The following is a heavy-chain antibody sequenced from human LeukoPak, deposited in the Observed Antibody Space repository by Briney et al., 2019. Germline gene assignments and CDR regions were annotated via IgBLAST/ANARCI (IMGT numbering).Heavy chain of an antibody. CDR2: IDDVGSGI. D-gene: IGHD2-21*02. V-gene: IGHV3-74*01. Sequence: AGGSLRLSCAVSGFTLSSNWMHWVRQVPGKGLEWVSRIDDVGSGISYADSVKGRFTISRDDAKNTVYLQMNSLRAEDTAVYYCATVFDFWGQGTLVTVSS. CDR1: GFTLSSNW. J-gene: IGHJ5*01. CDR3: ATVFDF.